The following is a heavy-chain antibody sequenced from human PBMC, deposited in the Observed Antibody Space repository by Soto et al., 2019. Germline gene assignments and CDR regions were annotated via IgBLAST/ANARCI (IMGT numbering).Heavy chain of an antibody. D-gene: IGHD2-15*01. CDR2: ISGSGGST. J-gene: IGHJ4*02. Sequence: GGSLRLSCAASGFTFSSYAMSWVRQAPGKGLEWVSAISGSGGSTYYADSVKGRFTISRDNSKNTLYLQMNSLRAEDTAVYYCAKEGPQPSVVVVAAPRGLLADWGQGTLVTV. CDR3: AKEGPQPSVVVVAAPRGLLAD. CDR1: GFTFSSYA. V-gene: IGHV3-23*01.